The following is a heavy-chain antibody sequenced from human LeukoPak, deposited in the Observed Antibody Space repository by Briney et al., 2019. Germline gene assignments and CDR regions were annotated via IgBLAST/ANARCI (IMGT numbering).Heavy chain of an antibody. Sequence: SETLSLTCTVSGGSISSYYWSWIRQPPGKGLEWIGYIYTSGSTNYKPSLKSRVTISVDTSKNQFSLKLSSVTAADTAVYYCARSSGSNIGYWGQGTLVTVSS. CDR3: ARSSGSNIGY. CDR1: GGSISSYY. V-gene: IGHV4-4*09. CDR2: IYTSGST. D-gene: IGHD3-22*01. J-gene: IGHJ4*02.